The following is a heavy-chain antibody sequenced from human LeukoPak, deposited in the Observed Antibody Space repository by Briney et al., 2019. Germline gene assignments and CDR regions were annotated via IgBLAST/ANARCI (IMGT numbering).Heavy chain of an antibody. Sequence: QPGRSLRLSCAASGFTFSSYGMHWVRQAPGQGLEWVAVIWYDGSNKYHADSVKGRFTISRDNSKNTLYPQMNSLRAEDTAVYYCARDQSSGLWPDAFDIWGQGTMVTVSS. D-gene: IGHD3-22*01. CDR3: ARDQSSGLWPDAFDI. V-gene: IGHV3-33*01. CDR1: GFTFSSYG. CDR2: IWYDGSNK. J-gene: IGHJ3*02.